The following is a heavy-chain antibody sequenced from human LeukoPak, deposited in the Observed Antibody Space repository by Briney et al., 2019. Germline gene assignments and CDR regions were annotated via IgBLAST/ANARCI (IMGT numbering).Heavy chain of an antibody. CDR2: IIPIFGTA. J-gene: IGHJ4*02. Sequence: AASVKVSCKASGGTFSSYAISWVRQAPGQGLEWMGRIIPIFGTANYAQKFQGRVTITTDESTSTAYMELSSLRSEDTAVYYCARGRFLEWLFLDYWGQGTLVTVSS. D-gene: IGHD3-3*01. V-gene: IGHV1-69*05. CDR1: GGTFSSYA. CDR3: ARGRFLEWLFLDY.